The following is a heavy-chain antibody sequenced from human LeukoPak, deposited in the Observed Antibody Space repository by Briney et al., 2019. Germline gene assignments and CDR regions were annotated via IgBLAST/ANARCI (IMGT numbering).Heavy chain of an antibody. Sequence: PGGSLRLSCAASGFTFSSYGMHWVRQAPGKGLEWVAFIRYDGSGKYYGDSVKGRFTISRDNAKNSLYLQMNSLRAEDTAVYYCASQHDYVWGSYGYPFDYWGQGTLVTVSS. CDR2: IRYDGSGK. D-gene: IGHD3-16*01. CDR1: GFTFSSYG. J-gene: IGHJ4*02. CDR3: ASQHDYVWGSYGYPFDY. V-gene: IGHV3-30*02.